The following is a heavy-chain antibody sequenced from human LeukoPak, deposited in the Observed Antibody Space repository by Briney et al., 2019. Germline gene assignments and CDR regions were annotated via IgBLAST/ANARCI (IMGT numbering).Heavy chain of an antibody. CDR3: AKVDQSSIAVAGSGAFDI. CDR1: GFTFDDYA. V-gene: IGHV3-9*01. Sequence: GGSLRRSCAASGFTFDDYAMHWVRQAPGKGLEWVSGISWNSGSIGYADSVKGRFTISRDNAKNSLYLQMNSLRAEDTALYYCAKVDQSSIAVAGSGAFDIWGQGTMVTVSS. CDR2: ISWNSGSI. J-gene: IGHJ3*02. D-gene: IGHD6-19*01.